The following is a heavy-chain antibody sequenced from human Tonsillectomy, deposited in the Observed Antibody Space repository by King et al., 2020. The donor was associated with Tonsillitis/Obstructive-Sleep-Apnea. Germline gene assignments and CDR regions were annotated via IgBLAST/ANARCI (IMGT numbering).Heavy chain of an antibody. CDR1: GFMFSSYG. D-gene: IGHD7-27*01. CDR3: AKDVGAGEGIDY. Sequence: VQLVESGGGVVHPGRSLRLSCAASGFMFSSYGMHWVRQAPGKGLEWVGVIRYDGSSKNYADSVKGRFTISRDNSKNTLYLQMNSLRAEDTAVYYCAKDVGAGEGIDYWGQGTLVTVSS. V-gene: IGHV3-33*06. CDR2: IRYDGSSK. J-gene: IGHJ4*02.